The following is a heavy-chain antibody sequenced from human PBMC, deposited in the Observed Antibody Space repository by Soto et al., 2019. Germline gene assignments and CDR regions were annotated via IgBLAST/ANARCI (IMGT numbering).Heavy chain of an antibody. J-gene: IGHJ1*01. CDR3: TLRRAWAFQH. V-gene: IGHV3-48*02. Sequence: GGSLRLSCAASGLSFSTYSMNWVRQAPGKGLEWVAYISSSGMSIYYADSVKGRFTISRDNARDSLYLQMNSLRDEDTALYYCTLRRAWAFQHWGRGTLVTVSS. D-gene: IGHD3-16*01. CDR1: GLSFSTYS. CDR2: ISSSGMSI.